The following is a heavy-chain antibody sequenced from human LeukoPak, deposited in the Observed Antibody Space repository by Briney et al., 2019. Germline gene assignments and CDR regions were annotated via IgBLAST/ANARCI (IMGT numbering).Heavy chain of an antibody. CDR1: GYSISSGYY. D-gene: IGHD2/OR15-2a*01. V-gene: IGHV4-38-2*02. CDR2: IYHSGNT. Sequence: SETLSLTXTVSGYSISSGYYWGWIRQPPGKGLEWIGSIYHSGNTYYNPSLKSRVTISVDTSKNQFSLKLSSVTAADTAVYYCASPPFGCWGQGTLVTVSS. J-gene: IGHJ4*02. CDR3: ASPPFGC.